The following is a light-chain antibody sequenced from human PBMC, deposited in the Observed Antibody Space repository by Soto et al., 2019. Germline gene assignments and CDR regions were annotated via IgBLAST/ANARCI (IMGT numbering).Light chain of an antibody. CDR1: SSDVGTQNY. V-gene: IGLV2-14*01. CDR2: EVS. CDR3: LSYTSSYTVV. J-gene: IGLJ2*01. Sequence: QSVLTQPASVSGSPGQSITISCTGSSSDVGTQNYVSWYQQHPDKAPKLMIYEVSDRPSGVSNRFSGSKSGNTASLTISGVQAADEADYYCLSYTSSYTVVFGGGTKLTVL.